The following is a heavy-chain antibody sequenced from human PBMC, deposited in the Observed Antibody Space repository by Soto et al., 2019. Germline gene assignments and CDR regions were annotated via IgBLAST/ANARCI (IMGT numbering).Heavy chain of an antibody. Sequence: GGSLRLSCAASGFTFSSYAMSWVRQALGKGLEWVQAISGSGGSTYYADSVKGRFTIYRDNSKNTLYLQMNSPRAENTAVHYCALAYWGHTPFDYWGRGTLAAYSS. CDR3: ALAYWGHTPFDY. J-gene: IGHJ4*02. CDR2: ISGSGGST. CDR1: GFTFSSYA. V-gene: IGHV3-23*01. D-gene: IGHD7-27*01.